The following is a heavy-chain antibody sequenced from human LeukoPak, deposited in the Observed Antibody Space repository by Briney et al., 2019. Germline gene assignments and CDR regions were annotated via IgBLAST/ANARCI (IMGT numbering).Heavy chain of an antibody. Sequence: GASVKVSCKVSGYTFTELSMRWVRQAPGKGLEWMGGFDPEDGETIYAQKFQGRVTMTRDMSTSTVYMELSSLRSEDTAVYYCAINTRATRWYYFDYWGQGTLVTVSS. V-gene: IGHV1-24*01. J-gene: IGHJ4*02. CDR2: FDPEDGET. CDR3: AINTRATRWYYFDY. D-gene: IGHD4-23*01. CDR1: GYTFTELS.